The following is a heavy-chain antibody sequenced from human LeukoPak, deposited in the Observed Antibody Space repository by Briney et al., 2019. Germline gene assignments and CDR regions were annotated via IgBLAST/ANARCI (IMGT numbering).Heavy chain of an antibody. V-gene: IGHV3-23*01. D-gene: IGHD6-19*01. Sequence: PGASLRLSCAASGFTFSSYAMSWVSQAPGKGLEWVSAISGSGGSTYYADSVKGRFTISRDNSKNTLYLQMNSLRAEDTAVYYCAKATEWLVPNWFDPWGQGTLVTVSS. CDR2: ISGSGGST. CDR3: AKATEWLVPNWFDP. CDR1: GFTFSSYA. J-gene: IGHJ5*02.